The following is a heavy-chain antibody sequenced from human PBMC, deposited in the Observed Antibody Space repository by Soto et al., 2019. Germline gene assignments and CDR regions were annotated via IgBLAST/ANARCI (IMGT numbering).Heavy chain of an antibody. CDR2: IYYSGST. Sequence: SETLSLTCTVSGGSISSSSYYWGWIRQPPGKGLEWIGSIYYSGSTYYNPSLKSRVTISVDTSKNQFSLKLSSVTAADTAVYYCARHWGYGPYYFDYWGQGTLVTVSS. V-gene: IGHV4-39*01. J-gene: IGHJ4*02. CDR1: GGSISSSSYY. CDR3: ARHWGYGPYYFDY. D-gene: IGHD5-12*01.